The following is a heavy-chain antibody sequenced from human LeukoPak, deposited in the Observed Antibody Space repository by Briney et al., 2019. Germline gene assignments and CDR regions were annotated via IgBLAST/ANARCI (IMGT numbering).Heavy chain of an antibody. Sequence: ASVKVSCKASGYTFTSYDINWVRQATGQGLEWMGWMNPNSGNTGYAQKFQGRVTMTRNTSMSTAYMELGSLRSEDTAVYYCARAQRMAVAGTYYCYMDVWGKGTTVTVSS. D-gene: IGHD6-19*01. V-gene: IGHV1-8*01. CDR2: MNPNSGNT. CDR3: ARAQRMAVAGTYYCYMDV. CDR1: GYTFTSYD. J-gene: IGHJ6*03.